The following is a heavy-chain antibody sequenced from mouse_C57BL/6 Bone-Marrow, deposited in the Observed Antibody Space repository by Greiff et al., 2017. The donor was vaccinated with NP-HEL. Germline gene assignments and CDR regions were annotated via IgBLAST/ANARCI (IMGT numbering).Heavy chain of an antibody. CDR1: GYTFTDYE. V-gene: IGHV1-15*01. D-gene: IGHD2-4*01. CDR2: IDPETGGT. J-gene: IGHJ2*01. Sequence: VQLQQSGAELVRPGASVTLSCKASGYTFTDYEMHWVKQTPVHGLEWIGAIDPETGGTAYNQKFTGKAILTADKSSSTAYMELRSLTSEDSAVYYCTRGENDYPYFDYWGQGTTLTVSS. CDR3: TRGENDYPYFDY.